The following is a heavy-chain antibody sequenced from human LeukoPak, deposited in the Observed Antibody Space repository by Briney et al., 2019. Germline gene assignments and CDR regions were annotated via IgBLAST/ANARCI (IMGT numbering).Heavy chain of an antibody. CDR2: IYTSGST. V-gene: IGHV4-4*09. CDR1: GVSISSYY. CDR3: ARHAGAISGTEYFQH. Sequence: SETLSLTCTVSGVSISSYYWSWIRQPPGKGLEWIGYIYTSGSTNYNPSLKSRVTISVDTSKNQFSLKLSSVTAADTAVYYCARHAGAISGTEYFQHWGQGTLVTVSS. J-gene: IGHJ1*01. D-gene: IGHD1-26*01.